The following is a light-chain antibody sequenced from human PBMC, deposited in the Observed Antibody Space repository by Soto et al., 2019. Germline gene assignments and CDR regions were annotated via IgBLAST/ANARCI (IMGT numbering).Light chain of an antibody. V-gene: IGKV3-11*01. CDR3: QQRDNWPWT. J-gene: IGKJ1*01. CDR1: RLVASY. CDR2: DAS. Sequence: EIVLTQSPATLSLSPGDRVTITCRASRLVASYLAWYQHKVGKAPRLLIHDASSRAGGTPGRFSGSGSGTDFTLTISSLEPEDFAVYYCQQRDNWPWTFGQGTKVDIK.